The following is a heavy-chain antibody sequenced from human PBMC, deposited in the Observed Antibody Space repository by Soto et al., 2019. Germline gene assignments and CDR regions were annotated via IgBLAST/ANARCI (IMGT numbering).Heavy chain of an antibody. CDR3: ARDSRSIAAAGNGFDY. J-gene: IGHJ4*02. Sequence: GGSLRLSCAASGFTFSSYGMHWVRQAPGKGLEWVAVIWYDGSNKYYADSVKGRFTISRDNSKNTLYLQMNSLRAEDTAVYYCARDSRSIAAAGNGFDYWGQGTLVTVSS. CDR1: GFTFSSYG. D-gene: IGHD6-13*01. V-gene: IGHV3-33*01. CDR2: IWYDGSNK.